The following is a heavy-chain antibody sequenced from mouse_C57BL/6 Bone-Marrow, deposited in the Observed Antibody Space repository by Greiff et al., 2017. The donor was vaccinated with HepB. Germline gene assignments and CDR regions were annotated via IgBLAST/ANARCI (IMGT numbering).Heavy chain of an antibody. CDR1: GFTFSDYG. CDR3: ARDTTVVDRFAY. CDR2: ISSGSSTI. Sequence: EVKLVESGGGLVKPGGSLKLSCAASGFTFSDYGMHWVRQAPEKGLEWDAYISSGSSTIYYADTVKGRFTISRDNAKNTLFLQMTSLRSEDTAMYYCARDTTVVDRFAYWGQGTLVTVSA. V-gene: IGHV5-17*01. J-gene: IGHJ3*01. D-gene: IGHD1-1*01.